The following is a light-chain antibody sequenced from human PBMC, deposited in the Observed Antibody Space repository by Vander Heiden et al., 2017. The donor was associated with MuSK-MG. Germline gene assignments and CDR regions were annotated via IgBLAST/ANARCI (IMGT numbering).Light chain of an antibody. V-gene: IGKV3D-15*01. Sequence: ETVMTQPAATLSLSPRDRATLSCRARQTVHNNSLAWYQQKPGQAPSLLIYGVSTRATGIPARFSGSGSETDFTLTISSLQSEDFAVYYCQQYASTPITFGQGTKVEIK. CDR1: QTVHNN. J-gene: IGKJ5*01. CDR3: QQYASTPIT. CDR2: GVS.